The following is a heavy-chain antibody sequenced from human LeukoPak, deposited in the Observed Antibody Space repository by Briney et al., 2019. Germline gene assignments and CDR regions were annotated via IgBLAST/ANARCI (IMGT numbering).Heavy chain of an antibody. CDR1: GYTFTSYD. CDR2: MNPNSGNT. D-gene: IGHD3-3*01. CDR3: ASLFSEWNYFDY. Sequence: ASVKVSCKASGYTFTSYDINWVRQATGQGLEWMGWMNPNSGNTGYAQKFQGRVTMTRNTSISTAYMELSSLRSEDTAVYYCASLFSEWNYFDYLGQGTLVTVSS. V-gene: IGHV1-8*01. J-gene: IGHJ4*02.